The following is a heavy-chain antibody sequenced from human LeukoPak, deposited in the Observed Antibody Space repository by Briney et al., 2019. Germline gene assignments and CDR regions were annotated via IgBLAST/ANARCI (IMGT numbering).Heavy chain of an antibody. Sequence: SETLSLTCTVSGGSISSGGYYWSWIRQPPGKGLEWIGYIYHSGSTYYNPSLKSRVTISVDRSKNQFSLKLSSVTAADTAVYYCAREASIAAAGHDQTFDYWGQGTLVTVSS. V-gene: IGHV4-30-2*01. CDR3: AREASIAAAGHDQTFDY. CDR2: IYHSGST. CDR1: GGSISSGGYY. J-gene: IGHJ4*02. D-gene: IGHD6-13*01.